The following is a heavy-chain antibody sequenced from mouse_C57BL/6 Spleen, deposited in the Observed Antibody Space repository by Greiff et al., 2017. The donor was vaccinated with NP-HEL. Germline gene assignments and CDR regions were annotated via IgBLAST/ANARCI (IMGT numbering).Heavy chain of an antibody. D-gene: IGHD2-1*01. Sequence: VQLQQPGAELVKPGASVKLSCKASGYTFTSYWMQWVKQRPGQGLEWIGEIDPSDSYTNYNQKFKGKATLTVDTSSSTAYMQLSSLTSEDSAVYYCARGGNSIDYWGQGTTLTVSS. V-gene: IGHV1-50*01. CDR2: IDPSDSYT. CDR3: ARGGNSIDY. J-gene: IGHJ2*01. CDR1: GYTFTSYW.